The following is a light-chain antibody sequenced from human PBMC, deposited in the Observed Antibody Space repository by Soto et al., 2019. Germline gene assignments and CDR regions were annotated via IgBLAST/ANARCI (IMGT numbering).Light chain of an antibody. Sequence: QSALTQPRSVSGSPGQSVTISCTGPSGDVGNYNYVSWYQQHPGKAPKPMIYDVSNRPSGVSNRFSGSKSGNTASLTSSGLQTDDEADYYCCSQAGSYNVLFGGGTKLTVL. CDR1: SGDVGNYNY. CDR2: DVS. V-gene: IGLV2-11*01. CDR3: CSQAGSYNVL. J-gene: IGLJ2*01.